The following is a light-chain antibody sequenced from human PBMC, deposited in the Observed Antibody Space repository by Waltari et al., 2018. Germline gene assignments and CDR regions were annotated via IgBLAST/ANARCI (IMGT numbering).Light chain of an antibody. CDR2: VAS. V-gene: IGKV1-39*01. Sequence: IQMTQSPSSLSASVGDRVTITCRASQSICSSLNCNQQIPGKAPKLLIYVASNFQSGVPSRFRGSGSGTDFSLTISSLQPEDFATYYCQQSYISTYTFGQGTKLEIK. J-gene: IGKJ2*01. CDR1: QSICSS. CDR3: QQSYISTYT.